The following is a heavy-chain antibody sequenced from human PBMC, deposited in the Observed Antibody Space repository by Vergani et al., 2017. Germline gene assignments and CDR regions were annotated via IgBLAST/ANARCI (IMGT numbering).Heavy chain of an antibody. CDR3: ARDTDIVVVPAAPYYYYYYCMDV. D-gene: IGHD2-2*01. V-gene: IGHV1-18*04. CDR1: GYTFTSYG. Sequence: QVQLVQSGAEVKKPGASVKVSCKASGYTFTSYGISWVRQAPGQGLEWMGWISAYNGHTNYAQKLQGRGTLTTDTSTSTAYIELRSLRSDDTAVYYCARDTDIVVVPAAPYYYYYYCMDVWGQGTTVTVSS. CDR2: ISAYNGHT. J-gene: IGHJ6*02.